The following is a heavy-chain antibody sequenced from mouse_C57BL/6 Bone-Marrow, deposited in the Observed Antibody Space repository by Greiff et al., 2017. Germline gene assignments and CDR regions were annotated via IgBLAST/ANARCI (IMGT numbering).Heavy chain of an antibody. J-gene: IGHJ3*01. D-gene: IGHD1-1*01. CDR1: GFNIKDDY. CDR2: IDPENGDT. Sequence: EVQRVESGAELVRPGASVKLSCTASGFNIKDDYMHWVKQRPEQGLEWIGWIDPENGDTEYASKFQGKATITADTSSNTAYLQLSSLTSEDTAVYYCTTLYYYGTRFAYWGQGTLVTVSA. CDR3: TTLYYYGTRFAY. V-gene: IGHV14-4*01.